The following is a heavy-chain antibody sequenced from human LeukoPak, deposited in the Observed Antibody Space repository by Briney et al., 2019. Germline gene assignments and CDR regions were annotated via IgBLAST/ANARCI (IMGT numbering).Heavy chain of an antibody. Sequence: ASVKVSCKASGYTFPSYGISWVRQAPGQGLEWMGWVSAYNGNTNYAQKLQGRVTVTTDTSTSTAYMELRSLRSDDTAVYYCARDLKGYCSSTSCSDAFDIWGRGTMVTVSS. V-gene: IGHV1-18*01. D-gene: IGHD2-2*01. CDR1: GYTFPSYG. CDR2: VSAYNGNT. J-gene: IGHJ3*02. CDR3: ARDLKGYCSSTSCSDAFDI.